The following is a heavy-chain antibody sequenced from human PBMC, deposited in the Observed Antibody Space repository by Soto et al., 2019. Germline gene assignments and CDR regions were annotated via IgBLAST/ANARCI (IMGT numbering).Heavy chain of an antibody. CDR3: AGGGFFWGAYNSYDFDV. V-gene: IGHV3-7*01. Sequence: PGGSLRLSCAASGFTFSSYSMNWVRQAPGKGLEWVASIKPDGSEKYYVDSVKGRFTISRDNAQRSLYLQMNSLRAEDAALFYCAGGGFFWGAYNSYDFDVWGQGTVVTVSS. D-gene: IGHD3-16*01. CDR1: GFTFSSYS. CDR2: IKPDGSEK. J-gene: IGHJ3*01.